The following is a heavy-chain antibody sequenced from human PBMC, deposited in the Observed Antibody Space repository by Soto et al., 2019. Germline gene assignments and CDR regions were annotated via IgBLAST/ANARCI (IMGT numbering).Heavy chain of an antibody. D-gene: IGHD3-10*01. CDR3: ARECDPTMVPRADY. V-gene: IGHV1-2*02. J-gene: IGHJ4*02. CDR1: GYTFTGYS. CDR2: IDTKNGDT. Sequence: QVQLVQSGAEVKKPGASVKVSCNASGYTFTGYSIHWVRQAPGKELEWMGWIDTKNGDTNTAQKIQGPVTMTRDTSITTAYMQLHSLSSPATAIYYCARECDPTMVPRADYWGQGSLVTVSS.